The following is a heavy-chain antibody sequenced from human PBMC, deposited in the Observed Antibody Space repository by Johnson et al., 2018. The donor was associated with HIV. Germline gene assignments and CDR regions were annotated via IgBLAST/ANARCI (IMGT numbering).Heavy chain of an antibody. D-gene: IGHD2-15*01. CDR1: GFTFSSYA. Sequence: QVQLVESGGGVVQPGRSLRLSCAASGFTFSSYAMHWVRQAPGTGLEWVAVISYDGSNKYYADSVKGRFTISRDNSKKTLYLQMHSLRAEDTAVYYCASGRVGGNYAFDIWGQGTMVTVSS. V-gene: IGHV3-30-3*01. CDR3: ASGRVGGNYAFDI. CDR2: ISYDGSNK. J-gene: IGHJ3*02.